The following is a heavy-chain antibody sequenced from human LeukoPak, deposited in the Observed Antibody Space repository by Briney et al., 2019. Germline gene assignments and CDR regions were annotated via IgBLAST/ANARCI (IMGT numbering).Heavy chain of an antibody. CDR1: GGSISSYY. V-gene: IGHV4-59*08. Sequence: SETLSLTCTVSGGSISSYYWSWIRQPPGKGLEWIGYIYYSGSTNYNPSLKSRVTISVDTSKNQFSLKLSSVTAADTAVYYCARQRRYYYGSGSYHWFDPWGQGTLVTVSS. CDR3: ARQRRYYYGSGSYHWFDP. D-gene: IGHD3-10*01. J-gene: IGHJ5*02. CDR2: IYYSGST.